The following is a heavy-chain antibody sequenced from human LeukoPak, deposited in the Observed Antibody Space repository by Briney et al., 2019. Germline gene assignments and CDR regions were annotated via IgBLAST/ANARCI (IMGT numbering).Heavy chain of an antibody. Sequence: GGSLRLSCAASGFTASSNYMSWVRQAPGKGLEWVSVIYSGGSTYYADSVKGRFTISRHNSKNTLYLQMNSLRAEDTAVYYCAREADYDILTGYFGYFDYWGQGTLVTVSS. D-gene: IGHD3-9*01. CDR1: GFTASSNY. J-gene: IGHJ4*02. CDR2: IYSGGST. V-gene: IGHV3-53*04. CDR3: AREADYDILTGYFGYFDY.